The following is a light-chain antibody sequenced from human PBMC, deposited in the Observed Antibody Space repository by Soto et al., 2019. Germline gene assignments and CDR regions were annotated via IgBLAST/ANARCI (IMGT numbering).Light chain of an antibody. CDR3: SSYTSASTPFV. J-gene: IGLJ2*01. V-gene: IGLV2-14*01. CDR2: DVS. CDR1: GSDVGGYNY. Sequence: QSALTQPASVSGSPVQSITISCTGTGSDVGGYNYVSWYQQHPGKAPKVMIYDVSNRPSGVSNRFSGSKSGNTASLTISGLQAEDEADYYCSSYTSASTPFVFGGGTQLTVL.